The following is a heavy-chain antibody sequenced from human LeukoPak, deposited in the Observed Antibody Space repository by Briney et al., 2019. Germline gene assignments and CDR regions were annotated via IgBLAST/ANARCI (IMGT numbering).Heavy chain of an antibody. J-gene: IGHJ4*02. V-gene: IGHV4-34*01. CDR3: ARGPIVVVAATWDY. CDR1: GGSFSGYY. CDR2: INHSGST. Sequence: SETLSLTCAVYGGSFSGYYWSWIRQPPGKGLEWIGEINHSGSTNYNPSLKSRVTISVDTSKNQFSLKLGSVTAADTAVYYCARGPIVVVAATWDYWGQGTLVTVSS. D-gene: IGHD2-15*01.